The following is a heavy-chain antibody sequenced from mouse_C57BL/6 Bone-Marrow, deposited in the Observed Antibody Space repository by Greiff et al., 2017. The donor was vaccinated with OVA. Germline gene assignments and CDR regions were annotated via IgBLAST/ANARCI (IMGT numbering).Heavy chain of an antibody. CDR3: ASPLYSPPDY. CDR1: GYTFTSYG. Sequence: QVQLKESGAELARPGASVKLSCKASGYTFTSYGISWVKQRTGQGLEWIGEIYPRSGNTYYNEKFKGKATLTADKSSSTAYMELRSLTSEDSAVYFCASPLYSPPDYWGQGTTLTVSS. J-gene: IGHJ2*01. V-gene: IGHV1-81*01. D-gene: IGHD2-12*01. CDR2: IYPRSGNT.